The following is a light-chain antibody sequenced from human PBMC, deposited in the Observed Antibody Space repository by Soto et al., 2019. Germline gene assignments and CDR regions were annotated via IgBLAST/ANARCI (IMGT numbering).Light chain of an antibody. CDR2: VAS. J-gene: IGKJ4*01. CDR1: QSIGRF. Sequence: DIQMTQSPSSLSASVGDRVTITCRASQSIGRFLNWHQQKPGKAPNVLINVASTLRSGVPSRFSGSGSGKDFNLTINSLQPEDFATYFCQQSFTTPLTFGGGTKVEIX. CDR3: QQSFTTPLT. V-gene: IGKV1-39*01.